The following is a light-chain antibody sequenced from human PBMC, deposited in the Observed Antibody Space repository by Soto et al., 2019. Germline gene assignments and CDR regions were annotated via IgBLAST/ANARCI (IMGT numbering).Light chain of an antibody. J-gene: IGKJ1*01. V-gene: IGKV3-20*01. CDR1: QSVRSNF. CDR2: GAS. CDR3: QQYGSSPWT. Sequence: EIVLTHAPFTLSLSPVEIATLSCSASQSVRSNFLAWYQQKPGQAPRLLIYGASSRATGIPDRFSGSGSGTDFTLTISRLEPEDFAVYYCQQYGSSPWTFGQGTKVDIK.